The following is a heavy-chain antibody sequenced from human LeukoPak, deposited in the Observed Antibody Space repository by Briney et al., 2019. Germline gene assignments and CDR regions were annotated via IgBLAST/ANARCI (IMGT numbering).Heavy chain of an antibody. J-gene: IGHJ4*02. CDR2: INPNSGDT. V-gene: IGHV1-2*02. Sequence: ASVKVSCKASGYTFTGYFMHWVRQAPGQGLECMGWINPNSGDTNYAQKFQGRVTMTRDTSISTAYMELSGLRSDDTAVYYCARDRTRTWYGGIDYWGQGTLVTVSS. CDR3: ARDRTRTWYGGIDY. D-gene: IGHD2-2*01. CDR1: GYTFTGYF.